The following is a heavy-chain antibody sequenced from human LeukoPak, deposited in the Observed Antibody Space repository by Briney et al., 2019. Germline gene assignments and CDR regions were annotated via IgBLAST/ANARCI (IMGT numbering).Heavy chain of an antibody. CDR2: MNPNSGNT. Sequence: ASVKVSCKASGYTFTSYDINWVRQATGQGLEWMGWMNPNSGNTGCAQKFQGRVTMTRNTSISTAYMELSSLRSEDTAVYYCARGRRVGPPYSRERAVDYWGQGTLVTVSS. CDR1: GYTFTSYD. D-gene: IGHD6-13*01. J-gene: IGHJ4*02. CDR3: ARGRRVGPPYSRERAVDY. V-gene: IGHV1-8*01.